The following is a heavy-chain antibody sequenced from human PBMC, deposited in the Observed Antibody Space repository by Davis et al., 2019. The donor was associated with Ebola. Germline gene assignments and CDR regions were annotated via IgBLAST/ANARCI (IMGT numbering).Heavy chain of an antibody. CDR2: IFYTGTT. CDR3: ARVVAGGYYLYYFDN. D-gene: IGHD3-3*01. J-gene: IGHJ4*02. CDR1: GGSIDNTNYY. Sequence: PSETLSLTCTVSGGSIDNTNYYWGWIRQPPGKGLEWIGSIFYTGTTYYNPSLKSRVSISVDMSKNQFSLKLSSVTAADTAVFYCARVVAGGYYLYYFDNWGQGTLVTVSS. V-gene: IGHV4-39*07.